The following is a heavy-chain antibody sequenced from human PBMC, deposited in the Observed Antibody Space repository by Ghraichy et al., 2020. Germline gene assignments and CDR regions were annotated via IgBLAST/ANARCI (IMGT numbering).Heavy chain of an antibody. CDR1: GFTFNSYA. Sequence: GSLRLSCTASGFTFNSYAMSWVRQAPGKGLEWVSDISGSGDNTYYAQSVKGRFTISRDNSKNTLYLQMNSLRAEDTAVYFCAKDPSYYYYDTNFDSWGQGTLVTVSS. CDR3: AKDPSYYYYDTNFDS. V-gene: IGHV3-23*01. J-gene: IGHJ4*02. CDR2: ISGSGDNT. D-gene: IGHD3-22*01.